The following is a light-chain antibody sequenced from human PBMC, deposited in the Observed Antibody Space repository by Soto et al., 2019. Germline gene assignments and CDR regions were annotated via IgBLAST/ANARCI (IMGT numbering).Light chain of an antibody. V-gene: IGKV1-5*01. CDR3: HQYNGDPLA. J-gene: IGKJ4*01. Sequence: DIQMTQSPSTLSASVGDRVTITCRASQSISNWLAWYQQKPGEAPQGLIYDASSLKTGVPSRFRGSGSGTEFTLTISYLQPDDFATYYCHQYNGDPLAFGGGTRVEMK. CDR1: QSISNW. CDR2: DAS.